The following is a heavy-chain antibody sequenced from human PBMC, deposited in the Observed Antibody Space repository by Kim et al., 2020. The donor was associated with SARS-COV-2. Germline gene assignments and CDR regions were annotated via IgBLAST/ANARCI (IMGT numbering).Heavy chain of an antibody. V-gene: IGHV3-21*01. J-gene: IGHJ6*02. CDR2: IRSNSSYI. CDR1: GFTFSSYS. Sequence: GGSLRLSCAASGFTFSSYSMNWVRQAPGKGLEWVASIRSNSSYIYYADSVKGRFTISRDNAKNSLYLQMNSLRAEDTAVYYCARDERSMEWLARWYYYYCMDVWGQGTTVTVSS. D-gene: IGHD3-3*01. CDR3: ARDERSMEWLARWYYYYCMDV.